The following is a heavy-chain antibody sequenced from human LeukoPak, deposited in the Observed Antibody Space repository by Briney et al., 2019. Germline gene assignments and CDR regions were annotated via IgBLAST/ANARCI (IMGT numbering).Heavy chain of an antibody. CDR2: ISWNRGTI. V-gene: IGHV3-9*01. J-gene: IGHJ6*03. D-gene: IGHD3-10*01. CDR1: GFTFDDYA. Sequence: GGSLRLSCAASGFTFDDYAMHWVRQAPGKGLEWVSGISWNRGTIGYADSVKGRFTISRDNAKNSLYLQMNSLRAEDTAVYYCARGRGGDYYYMDVWGKGTTVTVSS. CDR3: ARGRGGDYYYMDV.